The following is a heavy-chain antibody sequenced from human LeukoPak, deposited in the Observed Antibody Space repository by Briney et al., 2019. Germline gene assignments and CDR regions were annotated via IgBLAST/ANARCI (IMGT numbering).Heavy chain of an antibody. CDR1: GGTFSNYA. Sequence: SVKVSCKASGGTFSNYAISWVRQAPGQGLEWMGGIIPIFGTANYAQKFQGRVTITADESTSTAYMELSSLRPEDTAVYYCARLDEYSSSSRYYGMDVWGQGTTVTVSS. J-gene: IGHJ6*02. CDR3: ARLDEYSSSSRYYGMDV. D-gene: IGHD6-6*01. V-gene: IGHV1-69*13. CDR2: IIPIFGTA.